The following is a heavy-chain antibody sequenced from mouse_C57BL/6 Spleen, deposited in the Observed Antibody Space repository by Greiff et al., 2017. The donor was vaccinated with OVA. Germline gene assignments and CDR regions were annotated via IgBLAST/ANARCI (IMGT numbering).Heavy chain of an antibody. Sequence: EVQLVESGGGLVKPGGSLKLSCAASGFTFSDYGMHWVRQAPEKGLEWVAYISSGSSTIYYADTVKGRFTISRDNAKNTLFLQMTSLRSEDTAMYYCARRYYGSSYRDYYAMDYWGQGTSVTVSS. J-gene: IGHJ4*01. V-gene: IGHV5-17*01. D-gene: IGHD1-1*01. CDR1: GFTFSDYG. CDR2: ISSGSSTI. CDR3: ARRYYGSSYRDYYAMDY.